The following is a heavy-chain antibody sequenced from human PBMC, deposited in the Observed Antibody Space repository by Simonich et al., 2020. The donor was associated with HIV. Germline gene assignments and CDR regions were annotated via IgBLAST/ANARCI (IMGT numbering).Heavy chain of an antibody. CDR1: GGSFSGYY. J-gene: IGHJ4*02. V-gene: IGHV4-34*01. D-gene: IGHD2-2*01. CDR3: ARGFYQRLYYFDY. CDR2: INQSGST. Sequence: QVQLQQWGAGLLKPSETLSLTCAVYGGSFSGYYWSWIRQPPGKGPEWIGEINQSGSTNYNPSLKSRVTISVDTSKNQFSLKLSSVTAADTAVYYCARGFYQRLYYFDYWGQGTLVTVSS.